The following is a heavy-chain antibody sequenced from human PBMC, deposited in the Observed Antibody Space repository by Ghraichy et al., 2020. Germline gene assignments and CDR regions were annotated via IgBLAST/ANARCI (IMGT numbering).Heavy chain of an antibody. CDR2: INAGNGNT. V-gene: IGHV1-3*01. CDR1: GYTFTSYA. CDR3: ALGLLWFRDPENWFDP. Sequence: ASVKVSCKVSGYTFTSYAMHWVRQAPGQRLEWMGWINAGNGNTKYSQKFQGRVTITRDTSASTAYMELSSLRSEDTAVYYCALGLLWFRDPENWFDPWGQGTLVTVSS. J-gene: IGHJ5*02. D-gene: IGHD3-10*01.